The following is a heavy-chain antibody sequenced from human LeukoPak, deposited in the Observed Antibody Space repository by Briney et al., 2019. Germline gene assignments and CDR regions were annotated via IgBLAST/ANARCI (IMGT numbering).Heavy chain of an antibody. CDR2: ISSSGST. Sequence: SETLSLTCAVYGGSFSGYYWSWIRQPPGKGLEWIGYISSSGSTKYNPSLKSRVTISVDASKNQISLKLTSMTAADTAVYYCARDGSGFDVWGQGTKVTVSS. J-gene: IGHJ3*01. CDR3: ARDGSGFDV. V-gene: IGHV4-59*01. D-gene: IGHD2-2*03. CDR1: GGSFSGYY.